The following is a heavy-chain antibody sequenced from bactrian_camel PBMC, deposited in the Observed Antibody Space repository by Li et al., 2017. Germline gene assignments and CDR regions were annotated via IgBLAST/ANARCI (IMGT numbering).Heavy chain of an antibody. CDR3: AARGLGADCSGPRRSSAEYVY. CDR2: IDSDGST. D-gene: IGHD3*01. Sequence: VQVGGSLRLSCVASGDTISRYCMGWFRQIPDKEREGVATIDSDGSTSYADSVKGRFTISQDNAKNTLYLQMNNLKPEDTATYYCAARGLGADCSGPRRSSAEYVYWGQGTQVTVS. CDR1: GDTISRYC. V-gene: IGHV3S57*01. J-gene: IGHJ4*01.